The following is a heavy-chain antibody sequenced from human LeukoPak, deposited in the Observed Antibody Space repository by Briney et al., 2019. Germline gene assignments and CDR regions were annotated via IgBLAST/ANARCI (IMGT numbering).Heavy chain of an antibody. J-gene: IGHJ4*02. CDR1: GYTFTGYY. Sequence: ASVKVSXKASGYTFTGYYMHWMRQAPGQGLEWMGRINPNSGGTNYAQTFQGRVTMTRDTSISTAYMELSRLRSEDTAVYYCARVGQKDSSGYPYWGQGTLVTVSS. V-gene: IGHV1-2*06. CDR3: ARVGQKDSSGYPY. D-gene: IGHD3-22*01. CDR2: INPNSGGT.